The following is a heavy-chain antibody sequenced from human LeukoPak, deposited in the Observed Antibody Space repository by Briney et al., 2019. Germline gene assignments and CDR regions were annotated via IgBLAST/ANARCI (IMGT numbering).Heavy chain of an antibody. Sequence: GGSLRLSCAASGFTFSSYEMNWVRQAQGRGLGWISYISSSGSTMYYADSVKGRFTISRDNAKNSLYLQMNSLRAEDTAIYYCASSSWYALDYWGQGTLVTVSS. D-gene: IGHD6-13*01. J-gene: IGHJ4*02. CDR3: ASSSWYALDY. CDR1: GFTFSSYE. V-gene: IGHV3-48*03. CDR2: ISSSGSTM.